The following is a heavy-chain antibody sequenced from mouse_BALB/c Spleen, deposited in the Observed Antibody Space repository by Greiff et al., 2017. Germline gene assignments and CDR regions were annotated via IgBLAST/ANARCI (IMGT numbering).Heavy chain of an antibody. CDR2: IWAGGST. V-gene: IGHV2-9*02. CDR3: ARDLGRDAMDY. J-gene: IGHJ4*01. CDR1: GFSLTSYG. D-gene: IGHD4-1*01. Sequence: VQRVESGPGLVAPSQSLSITCTVSGFSLTSYGVHWVRQPPGKGLEWLGVIWAGGSTNYNSALMSRLSISKDNSKSQVFLKMNSLQTDDTAMYYCARDLGRDAMDYWGQGTSVTVSS.